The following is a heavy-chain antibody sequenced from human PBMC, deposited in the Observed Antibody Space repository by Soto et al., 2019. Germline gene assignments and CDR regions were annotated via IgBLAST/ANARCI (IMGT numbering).Heavy chain of an antibody. V-gene: IGHV4-59*01. CDR2: VYFSGNT. CDR1: GGSLSSYY. CDR3: GSVRPSGYVLS. D-gene: IGHD6-25*01. J-gene: IGHJ5*02. Sequence: SETLSLTCTVSGGSLSSYYWTWIRQSPGKGLEWIGYVYFSGNTNYNPSLKSRVTISIDTSKNQFSLRLASVTAADTAFYYCGSVRPSGYVLSWGQGTLVTVSS.